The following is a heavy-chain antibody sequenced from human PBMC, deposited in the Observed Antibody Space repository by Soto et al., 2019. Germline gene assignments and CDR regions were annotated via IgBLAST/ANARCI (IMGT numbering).Heavy chain of an antibody. J-gene: IGHJ4*02. CDR3: TRDLFVGEQPRTHCGGDCYSFDY. CDR2: IRSKAYGGTT. Sequence: GGSLRLSCTASGFTFGDYAMSWFRQAPGKGLEWVGFIRSKAYGGTTEYAASVKGRFTISRDDSKSIAYLRMNSLKTEDTAVYYCTRDLFVGEQPRTHCGGDCYSFDYWGQGTLVTVSS. V-gene: IGHV3-49*03. D-gene: IGHD2-21*01. CDR1: GFTFGDYA.